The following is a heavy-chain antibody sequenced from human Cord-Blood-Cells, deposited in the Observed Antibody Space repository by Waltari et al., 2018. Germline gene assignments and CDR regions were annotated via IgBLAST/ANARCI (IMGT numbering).Heavy chain of an antibody. D-gene: IGHD7-27*01. J-gene: IGHJ2*01. CDR3: AREPYPNWWYCDR. CDR2: ISPICDRA. V-gene: IGHV1-69*12. Sequence: QVQLVQSGAEVKKPGTSVKVSCKASGGTFSSYPITWMRQAPGQGLELMGGISPICDRANDAQKFQGRVTSTADESTSRAYMELSSLRCEDTAVYYCAREPYPNWWYCDRWGRGTLVTVSS. CDR1: GGTFSSYP.